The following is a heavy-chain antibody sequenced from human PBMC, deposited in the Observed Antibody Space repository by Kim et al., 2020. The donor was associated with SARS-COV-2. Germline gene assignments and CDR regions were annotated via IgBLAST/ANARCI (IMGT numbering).Heavy chain of an antibody. D-gene: IGHD3-16*02. V-gene: IGHV7-4-1*02. CDR3: ARVIWGSYRYTDS. CDR2: INTDTGSP. Sequence: ASVKVSCKASGYTFTNYAISWVRQAPGQGLEWMGWINTDTGSPTYAQAFTGRFVFSVDTSVSTTYLQISSLKAEDTALYYCARVIWGSYRYTDSWGQGTLVTVSS. J-gene: IGHJ4*02. CDR1: GYTFTNYA.